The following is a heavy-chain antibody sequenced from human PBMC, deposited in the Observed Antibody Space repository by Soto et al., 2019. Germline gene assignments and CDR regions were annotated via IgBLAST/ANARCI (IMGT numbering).Heavy chain of an antibody. CDR3: ARGGSSDWQVALDI. J-gene: IGHJ3*02. D-gene: IGHD6-19*01. CDR2: IKHSGSS. Sequence: SETLSLTCAVYAGSFSHYYWNWIRQSPGEGLEWIGKIKHSGSSNYNPSLRSRVFISVDMSKNQFSLRLTSVTAADTAVYYCARGGSSDWQVALDIWGQGTMVTVSS. CDR1: AGSFSHYY. V-gene: IGHV4-34*01.